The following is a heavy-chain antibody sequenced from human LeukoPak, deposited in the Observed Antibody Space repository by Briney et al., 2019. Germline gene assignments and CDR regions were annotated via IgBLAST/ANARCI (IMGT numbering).Heavy chain of an antibody. Sequence: ASVKVSCKASGYTFTSYGISWVRQAPGQGLEWMGWINPNSGGTNYAQKFQGRVTMTRDTSISTAYMELSRLRSDDTAVYYCARPDSSGWYGGFDYWGQGTLVTVSS. V-gene: IGHV1-2*02. CDR2: INPNSGGT. CDR3: ARPDSSGWYGGFDY. D-gene: IGHD6-19*01. CDR1: GYTFTSYG. J-gene: IGHJ4*02.